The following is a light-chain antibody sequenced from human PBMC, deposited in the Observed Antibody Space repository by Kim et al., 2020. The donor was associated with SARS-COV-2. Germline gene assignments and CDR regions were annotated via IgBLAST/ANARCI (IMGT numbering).Light chain of an antibody. V-gene: IGKV3-11*02. CDR1: QGINKD. Sequence: WSPGERAPPPGRARQGINKDFASYQQKPGQGPQRPIYDASNRAPGIPARVSGGVSGGDFTLTISSLGPENFAVYFCQRRTNWLITFGQRTRLEIK. CDR2: DAS. CDR3: QRRTNWLIT. J-gene: IGKJ5*01.